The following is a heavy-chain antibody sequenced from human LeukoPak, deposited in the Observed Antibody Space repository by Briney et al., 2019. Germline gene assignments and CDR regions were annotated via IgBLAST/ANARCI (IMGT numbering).Heavy chain of an antibody. D-gene: IGHD3-16*01. V-gene: IGHV3-66*01. CDR1: GFTVSSDY. CDR3: AREPPGGGFDY. CDR2: VYSGGNT. J-gene: IGHJ4*02. Sequence: PGGSLRLSCTASGFTVSSDYMSWVRQAPGKGLEWVSVVYSGGNTYYADSVKGRFTISRDNSKNTLYLQMNSLRAEDTAVCYCAREPPGGGFDYWGQGTLVTVSS.